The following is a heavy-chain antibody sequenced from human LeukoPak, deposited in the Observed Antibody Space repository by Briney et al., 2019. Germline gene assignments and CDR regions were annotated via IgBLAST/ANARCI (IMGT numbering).Heavy chain of an antibody. Sequence: SQTLSLTCTVSGGSINSGGYYWNWIRQPAGKGLEWIGRIYNTETDSNPSLKSRLTMSIDTSKNHLALQLSSVTAADTAVYYCARHQGWLQWEYWGQGTLVTVSS. J-gene: IGHJ4*02. V-gene: IGHV4-61*02. CDR1: GGSINSGGYY. CDR2: IYNTET. D-gene: IGHD5-24*01. CDR3: ARHQGWLQWEY.